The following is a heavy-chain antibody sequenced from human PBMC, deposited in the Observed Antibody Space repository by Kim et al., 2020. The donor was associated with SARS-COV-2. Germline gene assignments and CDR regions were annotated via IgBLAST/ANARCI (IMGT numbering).Heavy chain of an antibody. CDR2: T. J-gene: IGHJ3*02. Sequence: TYYTDSLKGRFTISRDNSKNTLYLQMNNLRAEDTAIYYCAKDTPGYDAFEIWGQGTTVTVSS. V-gene: IGHV3-23*03. D-gene: IGHD2-15*01. CDR3: AKDTPGYDAFEI.